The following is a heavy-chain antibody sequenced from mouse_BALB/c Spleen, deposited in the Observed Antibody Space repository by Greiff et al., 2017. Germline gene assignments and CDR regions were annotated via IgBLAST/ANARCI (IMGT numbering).Heavy chain of an antibody. Sequence: QVQLQQPGAELVKPGASVKLSCKASGYTFTSYWMHWVKQRPGQGLEWIGEIDPSDSYTNYNQKFKGKATLTVDKSSSTAYMQLSSLTSEDSAVYYCARGWVNVYYAMDYWGQGTSVTVSS. J-gene: IGHJ4*01. CDR2: IDPSDSYT. V-gene: IGHV1-69*02. CDR3: ARGWVNVYYAMDY. D-gene: IGHD1-1*02. CDR1: GYTFTSYW.